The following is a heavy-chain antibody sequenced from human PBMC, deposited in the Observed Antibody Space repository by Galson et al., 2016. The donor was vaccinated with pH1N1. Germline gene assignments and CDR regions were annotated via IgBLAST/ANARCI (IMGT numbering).Heavy chain of an antibody. D-gene: IGHD3-10*01. J-gene: IGHJ5*02. CDR2: LNGRGSIT. Sequence: SLRLSCAASGFAFNYFAMTWVRQAPGKGLVWVSSLNGRGSITYYADSVKGRFTISRHNSRSTLYLHLSALTVDDTAVYYFAKEGRWYGGNWFDPWGQGTLVTVSS. V-gene: IGHV3-23*01. CDR3: AKEGRWYGGNWFDP. CDR1: GFAFNYFA.